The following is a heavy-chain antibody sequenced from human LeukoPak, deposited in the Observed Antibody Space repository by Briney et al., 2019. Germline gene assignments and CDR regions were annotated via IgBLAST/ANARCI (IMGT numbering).Heavy chain of an antibody. D-gene: IGHD5-18*01. CDR2: IYYSKNT. CDR1: GGSISSSSAY. J-gene: IGHJ4*02. V-gene: IGHV4-39*01. Sequence: SETLSLTCTVSGGSISSSSAYWGWIRLPPGKGLEWIGSIYYSKNTYYNPSLKSRVTISADTSKNQFSLTLGSVSATDTAVYYCVSPRGFSYGYFDYWGQGTLVTVSS. CDR3: VSPRGFSYGYFDY.